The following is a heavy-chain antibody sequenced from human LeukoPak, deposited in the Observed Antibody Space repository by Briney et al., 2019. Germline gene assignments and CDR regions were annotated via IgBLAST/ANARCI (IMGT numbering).Heavy chain of an antibody. J-gene: IGHJ5*02. CDR2: IYHSGST. CDR1: GYSISSGYY. V-gene: IGHV4-38-2*02. Sequence: SETLSLTCTVSGYSISSGYYWGWIRQPPGKGLEWIGSIYHSGSTYHNPSLKSRVTISVDTSKNQFSLKLRSVTAADTAVYYCARPTARLGWFDPWGRGTLVTVSS. D-gene: IGHD6-6*01. CDR3: ARPTARLGWFDP.